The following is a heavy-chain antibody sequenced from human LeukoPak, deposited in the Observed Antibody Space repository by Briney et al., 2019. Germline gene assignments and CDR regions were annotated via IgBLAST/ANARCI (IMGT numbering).Heavy chain of an antibody. CDR3: AKDRDYDFWSGYYWDN. CDR1: XFTFSSYS. Sequence: GGSLRLSCAASXFTFSSYSMSWVRQAPGRVLEWVSSISGSGGSTYYADSVKGRFTISRDNSKDTLYLQMHSLRGEDTAVYFCAKDRDYDFWSGYYWDNWGQGTLITVSS. J-gene: IGHJ4*02. CDR2: ISGSGGST. V-gene: IGHV3-23*01. D-gene: IGHD3-3*01.